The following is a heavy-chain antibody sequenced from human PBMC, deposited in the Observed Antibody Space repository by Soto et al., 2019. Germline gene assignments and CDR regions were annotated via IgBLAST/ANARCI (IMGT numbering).Heavy chain of an antibody. D-gene: IGHD2-15*01. V-gene: IGHV3-23*01. Sequence: EVQLLESGGGLVQPGGSLRLSCAASGFTFNTYAMTWVRQAPGKGLEWVSSISGDGAVTFHADSVKGRFTNSRDNSKSKLFLQMNSLSDEDTAIYYCATILASSATGYWGQGIPVTVSS. CDR3: ATILASSATGY. CDR1: GFTFNTYA. J-gene: IGHJ4*02. CDR2: ISGDGAVT.